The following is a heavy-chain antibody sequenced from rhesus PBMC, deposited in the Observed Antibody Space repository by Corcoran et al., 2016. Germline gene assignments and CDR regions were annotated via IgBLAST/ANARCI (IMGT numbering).Heavy chain of an antibody. CDR2: ISSDGSKK. J-gene: IGHJ4*01. Sequence: EVQLVESGGGLVQSGGSVRLSCVASGFNLRIYGMHWVRQAPGKGLEWVAVISSDGSKKDYADSVKDRFTISRDNSKNILYLQINNLKLEDTAVYYGTTFGYWGQGVLVTVSS. CDR3: TTFGY. D-gene: IGHD1-1*01. V-gene: IGHV3-54*02. CDR1: GFNLRIYG.